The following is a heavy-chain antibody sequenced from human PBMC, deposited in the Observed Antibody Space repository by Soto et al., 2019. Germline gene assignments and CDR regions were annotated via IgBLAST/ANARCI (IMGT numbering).Heavy chain of an antibody. CDR1: GYTFTGYY. D-gene: IGHD3-10*02. CDR2: INPNNGAT. CDR3: ARGVTMYPGDYYYGMDV. J-gene: IGHJ6*02. Sequence: GASVKVSCKASGYTFTGYYMHWVRQAPGQGLEWMGWINPNNGATNYAQRFQGWLTLTRDTSISTAYMDLSRLRSEDTAVYYCARGVTMYPGDYYYGMDVWGQGTTVTVSS. V-gene: IGHV1-2*04.